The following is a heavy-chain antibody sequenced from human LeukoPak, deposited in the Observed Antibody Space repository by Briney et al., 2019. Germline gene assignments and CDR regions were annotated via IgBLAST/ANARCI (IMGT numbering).Heavy chain of an antibody. V-gene: IGHV5-10-1*01. CDR1: GYSFTSYW. CDR2: IDPSDSYT. Sequence: GESLKISCKGSGYSFTSYWISWVRQMPGKGLEWMGRIDPSDSYTNYSPSFQGHVTISADKSISTAYLQWSSLKASDTATYYCASTYCTNGVCSRGGGYYYYGMDVWGQGTTVIISS. CDR3: ASTYCTNGVCSRGGGYYYYGMDV. J-gene: IGHJ6*02. D-gene: IGHD2-8*01.